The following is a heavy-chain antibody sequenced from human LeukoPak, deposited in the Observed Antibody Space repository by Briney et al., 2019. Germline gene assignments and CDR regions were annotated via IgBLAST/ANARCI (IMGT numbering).Heavy chain of an antibody. V-gene: IGHV4-59*01. D-gene: IGHD3-22*01. CDR3: ARDIYDSSGQRFDI. CDR1: GGSISSYY. J-gene: IGHJ3*02. CDR2: IYYSGST. Sequence: SETLSLTCTVSGGSISSYYWSWIRQPPGKGLGWIGYIYYSGSTNYNPSLKSRVTISVDTSKNQFSLKLSSVTAADTAVYYCARDIYDSSGQRFDIWGQGTMVTVSS.